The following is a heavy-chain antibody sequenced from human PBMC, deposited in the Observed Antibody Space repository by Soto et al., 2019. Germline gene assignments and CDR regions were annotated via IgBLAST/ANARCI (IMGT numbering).Heavy chain of an antibody. Sequence: EVQLVESGGGLVKPGGSLRLSCAASGFTFSNAWMSWVRQAPGKGLEWVGRIKSKTDGGTTDYAAPVKGRFTISRDDSKNTLYLQMNSLKSEDTAVYYCTTGIVVFIHSGMDVWGQGTTVTVSS. J-gene: IGHJ6*02. CDR3: TTGIVVFIHSGMDV. V-gene: IGHV3-15*01. D-gene: IGHD3-22*01. CDR1: GFTFSNAW. CDR2: IKSKTDGGTT.